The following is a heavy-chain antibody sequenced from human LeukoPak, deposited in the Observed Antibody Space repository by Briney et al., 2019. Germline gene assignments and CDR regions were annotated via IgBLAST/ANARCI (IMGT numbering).Heavy chain of an antibody. J-gene: IGHJ4*02. D-gene: IGHD6-19*01. CDR2: IYYSGST. CDR3: ARLKWLEFYFDY. V-gene: IGHV4-39*01. CDR1: GGSISSGGYY. Sequence: SETLSLTCTVSGGSISSGGYYWGWIRQPPGKGLEWIGSIYYSGSTYYNPSLKSRVTISVDTSKNQFSLKLSSVTAADTAVYYCARLKWLEFYFDYWGQGTLVTVSS.